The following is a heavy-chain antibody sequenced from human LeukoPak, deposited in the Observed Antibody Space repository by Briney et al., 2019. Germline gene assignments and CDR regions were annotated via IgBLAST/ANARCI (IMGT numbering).Heavy chain of an antibody. CDR3: ARGSSGYDPRWFDP. CDR2: IYSSGST. J-gene: IGHJ5*02. D-gene: IGHD5-12*01. V-gene: IGHV4-4*07. Sequence: SETLSLTCTVSGGSVSGYYWSWIRQPAGKGLEWIGRIYSSGSTNYNPSLKSRVTMSVDTSKNQFSLKLSSVTAADTAVYYCARGSSGYDPRWFDPWGQGTLVTVSS. CDR1: GGSVSGYY.